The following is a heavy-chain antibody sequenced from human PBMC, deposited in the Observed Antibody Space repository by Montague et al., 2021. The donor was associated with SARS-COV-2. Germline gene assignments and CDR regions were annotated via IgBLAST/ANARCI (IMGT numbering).Heavy chain of an antibody. V-gene: IGHV4-59*01. D-gene: IGHD5-24*01. Sequence: SETLSLTCSVSGGSISGYCWSWIRQSPGKGLEWVGYIYYTGGTNYNPSFESRVTISLDTSKNQFSLRLSSVTPADTAVYYCARDWAVLTRDGYNYGWFDPWGPGTLVTVSS. J-gene: IGHJ5*02. CDR3: ARDWAVLTRDGYNYGWFDP. CDR2: IYYTGGT. CDR1: GGSISGYC.